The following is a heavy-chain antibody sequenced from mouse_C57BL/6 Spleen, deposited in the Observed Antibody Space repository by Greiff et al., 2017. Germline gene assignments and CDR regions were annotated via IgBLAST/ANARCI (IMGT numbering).Heavy chain of an antibody. CDR2: ISDGGSYT. CDR1: GFTFSSYA. CDR3: ARDRRTTVFDY. V-gene: IGHV5-4*01. D-gene: IGHD1-1*01. Sequence: EVMLVESGGGLVKPGGSLKLSCAASGFTFSSYAMSWVRQTPEKRLEWVATISDGGSYTYYPGNVKGRFTISRDNAKNNLYLQMSHLKSEDTAMYYCARDRRTTVFDYWGQGTTLTVSS. J-gene: IGHJ2*01.